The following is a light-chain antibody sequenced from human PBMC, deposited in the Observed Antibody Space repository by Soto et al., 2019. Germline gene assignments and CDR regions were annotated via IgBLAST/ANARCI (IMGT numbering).Light chain of an antibody. Sequence: EIVLTQSPSILYLSPGERATLSCRASQSVSSSHLAWYQQRPGQAPRLLVYGVSTRAAAIPDRFSGSESGTDFTLTISRLEPEDFAVYYCQQYDSPITFGQGTRLEIK. CDR2: GVS. J-gene: IGKJ5*01. CDR3: QQYDSPIT. CDR1: QSVSSSH. V-gene: IGKV3-20*01.